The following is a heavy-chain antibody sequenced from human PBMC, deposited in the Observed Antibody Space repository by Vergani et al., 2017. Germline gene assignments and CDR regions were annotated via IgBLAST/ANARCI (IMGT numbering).Heavy chain of an antibody. CDR2: ISSSSSYI. CDR3: ARGGLTVTTLLVD. D-gene: IGHD4-17*01. Sequence: EVQLVESGGGLAQPGGSLRLSCAASGFTFSSYSMNWVRQAPGKGLEWVSSISSSSSYIYYADSVKGRFTISRDNAKNSLYLQMNSLRAEDTAVYYCARGGLTVTTLLVDWGQGTLVTVSS. CDR1: GFTFSSYS. J-gene: IGHJ4*02. V-gene: IGHV3-21*01.